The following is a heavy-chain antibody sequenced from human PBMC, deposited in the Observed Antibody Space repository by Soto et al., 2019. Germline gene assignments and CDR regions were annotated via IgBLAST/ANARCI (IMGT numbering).Heavy chain of an antibody. D-gene: IGHD2-15*01. Sequence: EVHLVESGGGLVQPGMSLRLSCAASGFTFDDYAMHWVRQGPGKGLEWVSGISWKGGIIGYADSVKGRFTISRDNSKNPLYMQRDSRRREGTAWDYCVKEDLCRGSTCFLRYRSLYMGAGGKGTTVTFSS. CDR1: GFTFDDYA. V-gene: IGHV3-9*01. CDR3: VKEDLCRGSTCFLRYRSLYMGA. CDR2: ISWKGGII. J-gene: IGHJ6*03.